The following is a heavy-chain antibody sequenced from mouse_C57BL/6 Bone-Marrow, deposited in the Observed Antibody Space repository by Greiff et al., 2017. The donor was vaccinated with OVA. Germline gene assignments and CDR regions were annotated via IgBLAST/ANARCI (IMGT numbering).Heavy chain of an antibody. CDR3: ARLPFITTVVDGFAY. Sequence: VKLMESGPELVKPGASVKISCKASGYTFTDYYINWVKQRPGQGLEWIGWIFPGSGSTYYNEKFKGKATLTVDKSSSTAYMLLSSLTSEDSAVYFCARLPFITTVVDGFAYWGQGTLVTVSA. J-gene: IGHJ3*01. V-gene: IGHV1-75*01. D-gene: IGHD1-1*01. CDR1: GYTFTDYY. CDR2: IFPGSGST.